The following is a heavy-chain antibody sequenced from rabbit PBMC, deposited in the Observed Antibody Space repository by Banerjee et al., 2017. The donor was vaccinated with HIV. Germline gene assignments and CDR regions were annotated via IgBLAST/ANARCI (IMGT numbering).Heavy chain of an antibody. CDR3: ARIDPRYYSSDWDYFNL. CDR1: GFDLSSNA. CDR2: ISTGGTT. D-gene: IGHD4-1*01. V-gene: IGHV1S29*01. Sequence: QEQLKETGGGLVQPGGSLTLSCKASGFDLSSNAMSWVRQAPGKGLEWIGTISTGGTTDYASWVDGRFTISSDNAQNTVDLQMNSLTAADTATYFCARIDPRYYSSDWDYFNLWGQGTLVTVS. J-gene: IGHJ4*01.